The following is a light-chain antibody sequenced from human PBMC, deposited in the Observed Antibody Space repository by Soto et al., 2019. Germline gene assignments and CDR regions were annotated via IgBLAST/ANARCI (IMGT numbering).Light chain of an antibody. Sequence: QLVLTQPPSASGTPGQRVTISCSGRSSNIGSNAVNWYQQLPGMAPKLLIYGNNQRPSGVPDRFSGSKSGASASLAIGGLQSDDEADYYCATWDDSLNGPVFGGGTKLTVL. V-gene: IGLV1-44*01. J-gene: IGLJ3*02. CDR1: SSNIGSNA. CDR3: ATWDDSLNGPV. CDR2: GNN.